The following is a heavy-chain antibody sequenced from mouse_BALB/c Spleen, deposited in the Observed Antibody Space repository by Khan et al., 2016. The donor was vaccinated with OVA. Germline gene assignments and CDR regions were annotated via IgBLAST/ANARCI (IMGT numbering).Heavy chain of an antibody. CDR1: GFTFSDYY. CDR2: ISDGGSYT. J-gene: IGHJ3*01. Sequence: EVALVESGGGLVKPGGSLKLSCAASGFTFSDYYMYWVRQTPEKRLEWVATISDGGSYTYYPDSVKGRFTISRDDVKNNLYLQVSGLKSEDSAMYYCARGFYGGPFIYWGQGTLVTVSA. D-gene: IGHD1-1*02. CDR3: ARGFYGGPFIY. V-gene: IGHV5-4*02.